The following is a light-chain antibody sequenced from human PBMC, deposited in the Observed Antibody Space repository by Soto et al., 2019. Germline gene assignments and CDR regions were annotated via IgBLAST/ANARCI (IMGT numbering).Light chain of an antibody. V-gene: IGLV2-14*01. CDR1: SSDVGGYNY. Sequence: QSALTQPASVSGSPGQSITISCTGTSSDVGGYNYVSWYQQHPGKAPKFIMYEVSNRPSGVSNRFSGSKSGNTASLTISGLQAEDEADYYCSSYISRVGYVFGTGTKVTVL. CDR3: SSYISRVGYV. CDR2: EVS. J-gene: IGLJ1*01.